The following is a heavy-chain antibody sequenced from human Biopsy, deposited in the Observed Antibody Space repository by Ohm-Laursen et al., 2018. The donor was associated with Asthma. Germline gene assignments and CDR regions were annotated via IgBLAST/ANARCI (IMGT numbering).Heavy chain of an antibody. CDR1: GDSISSYY. V-gene: IGHV4-59*07. Sequence: SDTLSLTCTASGDSISSYYWSWIRQPPGKGLEWLGYIYYTGSDNYNPSLKSRVTISVDTSKNQFSLRLNSVTAADTAVYYCARGPNYHGSGRAPIGMDVWGQGTTVTVSS. J-gene: IGHJ6*02. CDR2: IYYTGSD. D-gene: IGHD3-10*01. CDR3: ARGPNYHGSGRAPIGMDV.